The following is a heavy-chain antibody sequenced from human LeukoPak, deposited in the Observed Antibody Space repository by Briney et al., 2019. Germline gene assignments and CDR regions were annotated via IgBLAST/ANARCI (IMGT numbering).Heavy chain of an antibody. V-gene: IGHV3-30-3*01. CDR2: ISYDGSNK. CDR3: ARSPRGNSSGWYNWSDP. CDR1: GFTFSSYA. D-gene: IGHD6-19*01. Sequence: GGSLRLSCAASGFTFSSYAMHWVRQAPGKGLEWVAVISYDGSNKYYADSVKGRFTISRDNSKNTLYLQMNSLRAEDTAVYYCARSPRGNSSGWYNWSDPWGQGTLVTVSS. J-gene: IGHJ5*02.